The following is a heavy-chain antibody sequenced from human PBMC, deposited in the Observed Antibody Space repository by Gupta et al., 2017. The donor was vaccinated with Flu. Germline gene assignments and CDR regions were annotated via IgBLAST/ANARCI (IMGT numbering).Heavy chain of an antibody. CDR1: RETLTGYD. Sequence: VQSGAGRRNPRASVKVSRKDSRETLTGYDIHWVRQTPGQGLEWVGRLNPHSGGTNYEQKFQGRVTMTRDTSTSTAYMELSRLGSDDTAVYYCAREKYCSTASCYRWFDPWGQGTLVTVSS. D-gene: IGHD2-2*02. CDR3: AREKYCSTASCYRWFDP. V-gene: IGHV1-2*06. CDR2: LNPHSGGT. J-gene: IGHJ5*02.